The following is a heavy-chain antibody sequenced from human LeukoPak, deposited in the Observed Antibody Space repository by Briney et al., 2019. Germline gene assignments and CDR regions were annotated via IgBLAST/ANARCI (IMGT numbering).Heavy chain of an antibody. J-gene: IGHJ6*03. V-gene: IGHV1-2*02. CDR3: ANLDIVVVPAAPETSGAYYYYYMDV. Sequence: ASVKVSCKASGYTFTGYYMHWVRQAPGQGLEWMGWINPNSGGTNYAQKFQGRVTMTRDTSISTAYMELSRLRSDDTAVYYCANLDIVVVPAAPETSGAYYYYYMDVWGKGTTVTVSS. CDR2: INPNSGGT. D-gene: IGHD2-2*03. CDR1: GYTFTGYY.